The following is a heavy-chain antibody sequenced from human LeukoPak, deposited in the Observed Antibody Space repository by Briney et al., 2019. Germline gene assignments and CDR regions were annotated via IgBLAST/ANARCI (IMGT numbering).Heavy chain of an antibody. CDR3: AGSYYYDSSGYYYWFDP. CDR2: INPNSGDT. J-gene: IGHJ5*02. CDR1: GYTFTGYY. D-gene: IGHD3-22*01. V-gene: IGHV1-2*06. Sequence: ASVKVSCKASGYTFTGYYMHWVRQAPGQGLEWMGRINPNSGDTNYAQKFQGRVTMTRDTSISTAYMELSRLGSDDTAVYYCAGSYYYDSSGYYYWFDPWGQGTLVTVSS.